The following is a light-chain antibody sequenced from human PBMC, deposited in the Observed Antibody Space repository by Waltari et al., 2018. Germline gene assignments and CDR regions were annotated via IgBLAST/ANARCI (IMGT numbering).Light chain of an antibody. J-gene: IGKJ2*01. CDR1: QSIRHY. V-gene: IGKV1-39*01. Sequence: DIQMTQSPSSLSASVGDRVTITCRASQSIRHYLNWYQQKPGKAPKLLIFAASSLQSGVPSRFSGSGSETEFTLTISSLQPEHFATYYCQQSYTTPYTFGQGTKLEI. CDR3: QQSYTTPYT. CDR2: AAS.